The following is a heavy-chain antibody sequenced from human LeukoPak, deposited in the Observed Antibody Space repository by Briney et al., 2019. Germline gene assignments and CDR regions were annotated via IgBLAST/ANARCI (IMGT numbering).Heavy chain of an antibody. J-gene: IGHJ6*04. CDR3: AELGITMIGGV. Sequence: GGSLRLSCAASGFTFDDYGMSWVRHAPGKGLEWVSGINWNGGSTGYADSVKGRFTISRDNAKNSLYLQMNSLRAEDTAVYYCAELGITMIGGVWGKGTTATISS. CDR1: GFTFDDYG. V-gene: IGHV3-20*04. D-gene: IGHD3-10*02. CDR2: INWNGGST.